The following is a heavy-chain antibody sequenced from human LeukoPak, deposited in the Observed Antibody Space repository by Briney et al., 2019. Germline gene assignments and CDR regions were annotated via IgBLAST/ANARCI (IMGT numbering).Heavy chain of an antibody. V-gene: IGHV1-69*01. Sequence: ASVKVSCKASGGTFSSYAISWVRQAPGQGLEWMGGIIPIFGTANYAQKFQGRVTITADESTSTAYMELSSLRSEDTAVYYCARWARYCSITNCYTAFDFWGQGTLVTVSS. CDR1: GGTFSSYA. CDR2: IIPIFGTA. D-gene: IGHD2-2*02. J-gene: IGHJ4*02. CDR3: ARWARYCSITNCYTAFDF.